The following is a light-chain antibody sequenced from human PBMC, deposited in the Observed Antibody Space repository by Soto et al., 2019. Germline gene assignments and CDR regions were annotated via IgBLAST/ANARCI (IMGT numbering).Light chain of an antibody. V-gene: IGLV2-14*01. J-gene: IGLJ3*02. CDR2: EVT. CDR1: SSDVGGYNY. Sequence: QSALTQPASVSGSPGQSITISCTGTSSDVGGYNYVSWYQQHPGKAPKLIIYEVTNRPSGVSHRFSGSKSDNTASLTISGLQAEDEADYYCSSYSSSTLWVFGGGTKLTVL. CDR3: SSYSSSTLWV.